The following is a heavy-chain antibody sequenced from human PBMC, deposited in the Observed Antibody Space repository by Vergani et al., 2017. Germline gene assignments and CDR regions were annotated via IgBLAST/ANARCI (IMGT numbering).Heavy chain of an antibody. Sequence: EVHLVQSGAEVKKPGESLKISCKGSGYSFTSYWIGWVRQMPGKGLEWMGIIYPGDSDTRYSPSFQGQVTISADKSISTAYLQWSSLKASDTAMYYCARIRRYYDSSGYYREFDYWGQGTLVTVSS. D-gene: IGHD3-22*01. V-gene: IGHV5-51*01. CDR2: IYPGDSDT. CDR3: ARIRRYYDSSGYYREFDY. J-gene: IGHJ4*02. CDR1: GYSFTSYW.